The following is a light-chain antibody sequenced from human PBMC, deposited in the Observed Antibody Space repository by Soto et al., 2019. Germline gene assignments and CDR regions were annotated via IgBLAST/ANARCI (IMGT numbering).Light chain of an antibody. V-gene: IGLV2-14*03. Sequence: QSALTQPASVSGSPGQAITISCSGTIIDVGAFNYVSWYQQHPGKAPKLMIYDVSNRPSGVSNRFSGSKSGNTASLTISGLRAEDEADYYCNSYTSNNTYVFGTGTKVTVL. CDR2: DVS. CDR1: IIDVGAFNY. J-gene: IGLJ1*01. CDR3: NSYTSNNTYV.